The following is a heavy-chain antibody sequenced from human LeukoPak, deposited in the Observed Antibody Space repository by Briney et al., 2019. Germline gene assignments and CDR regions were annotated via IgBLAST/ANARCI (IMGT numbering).Heavy chain of an antibody. V-gene: IGHV3-49*04. CDR1: GFTFGDYA. D-gene: IGHD4-17*01. CDR3: TRGSQDYGDYRSYYYYGMDV. Sequence: GGSLRLSCTASGFTFGDYAMSCVRQAPGKGREWVGFIRSKAYGGTTEYAASVKGRFAISRDDSKSIAYLQMNSLNTEDTAVYYCTRGSQDYGDYRSYYYYGMDVWGKGTTVTVSS. CDR2: IRSKAYGGTT. J-gene: IGHJ6*04.